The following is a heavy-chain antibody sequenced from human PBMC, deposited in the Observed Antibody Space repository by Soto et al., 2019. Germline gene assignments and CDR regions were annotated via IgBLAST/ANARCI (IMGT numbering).Heavy chain of an antibody. CDR2: ISGSGGST. D-gene: IGHD3-22*01. V-gene: IGHV3-23*01. Sequence: EVQLLESGGGLVQPGGSLRLSCAASGFTFSSYAMSWFRQAPGKGLEWVSAISGSGGSTYYADSVKGRFTISRDNSKNTLYLQMNSLRAEDTAVYYCAVRITMIVETDWGQGTLVTVSS. J-gene: IGHJ4*02. CDR3: AVRITMIVETD. CDR1: GFTFSSYA.